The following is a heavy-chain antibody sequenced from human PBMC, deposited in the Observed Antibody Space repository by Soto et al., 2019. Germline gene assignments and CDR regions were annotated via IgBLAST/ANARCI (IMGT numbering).Heavy chain of an antibody. D-gene: IGHD3-10*01. J-gene: IGHJ4*02. V-gene: IGHV4-59*08. Sequence: PSETLSLTCTVSGGSISSYYWSWIRQPPGKGLEWIGYIYYSGSTNYNPSLKSRVTISVDTSKNQFSLKLSSVTAADTAVYYCARLNYGSGTYFDDWGQGTLVTVSS. CDR3: ARLNYGSGTYFDD. CDR2: IYYSGST. CDR1: GGSISSYY.